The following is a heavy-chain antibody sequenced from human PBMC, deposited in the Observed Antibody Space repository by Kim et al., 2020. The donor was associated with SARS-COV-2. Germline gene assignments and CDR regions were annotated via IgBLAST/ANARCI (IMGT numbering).Heavy chain of an antibody. J-gene: IGHJ4*02. V-gene: IGHV4-39*07. Sequence: PPLKSRVTISVDTSKNQCSLKLSSVTAADTAVYYCARVYDILAQGGIDYWGQGTLVTVSS. D-gene: IGHD3-9*01. CDR3: ARVYDILAQGGIDY.